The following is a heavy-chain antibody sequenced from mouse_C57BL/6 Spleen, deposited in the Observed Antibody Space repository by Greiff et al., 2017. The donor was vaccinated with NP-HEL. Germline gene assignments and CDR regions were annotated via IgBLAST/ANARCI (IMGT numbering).Heavy chain of an antibody. J-gene: IGHJ4*01. CDR3: ESGDGAMDY. CDR2: IHPNSGST. Sequence: VQLQQPGAELVKPGASVKLSCKASGYTFTSYWMHWVKQRPGQGLEWIGMIHPNSGSTNYNEKFKSKATLTVAKPPSTAYIQLSRLTSEDYAVYYCESGDGAMDYWGQGTSVTGSS. D-gene: IGHD2-3*01. CDR1: GYTFTSYW. V-gene: IGHV1-64*01.